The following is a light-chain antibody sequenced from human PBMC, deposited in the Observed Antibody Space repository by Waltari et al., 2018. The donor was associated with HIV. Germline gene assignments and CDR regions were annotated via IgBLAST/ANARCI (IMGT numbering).Light chain of an antibody. J-gene: IGKJ5*01. CDR3: QQSYSTPIT. CDR2: SAS. Sequence: DIQMTQSPSSLSASVGDRCTITCRASQTITNYLNWYQQKPGEAPNLLIYSASSVQSGVPSRFSGSGSGTDFNLTISSLQPEDFATYYCQQSYSTPITFGQGTRLEIK. V-gene: IGKV1-39*01. CDR1: QTITNY.